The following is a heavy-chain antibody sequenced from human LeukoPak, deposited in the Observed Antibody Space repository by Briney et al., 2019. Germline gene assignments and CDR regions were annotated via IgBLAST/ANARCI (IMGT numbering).Heavy chain of an antibody. CDR1: GFTFSDAW. CDR3: TTPPRWEPPNAD. D-gene: IGHD1-26*01. CDR2: IKSKTDGGTT. V-gene: IGHV3-15*01. Sequence: GGSLRLSCAASGFTFSDAWMSWVRQAPGKGLEWVGHIKSKTDGGTTGYAAPVKGRFTISRDDSKSTLYLQMNRLKTEDTALYYCTTPPRWEPPNADWGQGTLVTVSS. J-gene: IGHJ4*02.